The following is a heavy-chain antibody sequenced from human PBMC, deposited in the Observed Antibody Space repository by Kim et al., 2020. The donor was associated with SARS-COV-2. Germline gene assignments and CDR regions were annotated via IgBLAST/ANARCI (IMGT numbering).Heavy chain of an antibody. CDR2: IYYSGST. Sequence: SETLSLTCTVSGGSISSYYWSWIRQPPGKGLEWIGYIYYSGSTNYNPSLKSRVTISVDTSKNQFSLKLSSVTAADTAVYYCARVLHYDSSGYYYITGAFDIWGQGTMVTVSS. CDR3: ARVLHYDSSGYYYITGAFDI. V-gene: IGHV4-59*13. D-gene: IGHD3-22*01. J-gene: IGHJ3*02. CDR1: GGSISSYY.